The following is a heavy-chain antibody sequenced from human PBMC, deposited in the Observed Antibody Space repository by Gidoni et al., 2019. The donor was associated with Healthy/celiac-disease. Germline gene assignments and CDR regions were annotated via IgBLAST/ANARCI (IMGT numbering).Heavy chain of an antibody. D-gene: IGHD7-27*01. CDR2: IRSKANSYAT. CDR1: GFTFSGSA. CDR3: TRQALVSGDYSEDY. Sequence: CAASGFTFSGSAMHWVRQASGKGLEWVGRIRSKANSYATAYAASVKGRFTISRDDSKNTAYLQMNSLKTEDTAVYYCTRQALVSGDYSEDYWGQGTLVTVSS. V-gene: IGHV3-73*01. J-gene: IGHJ4*02.